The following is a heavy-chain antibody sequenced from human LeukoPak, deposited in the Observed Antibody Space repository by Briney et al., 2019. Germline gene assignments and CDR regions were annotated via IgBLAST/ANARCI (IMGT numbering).Heavy chain of an antibody. J-gene: IGHJ6*03. D-gene: IGHD3-3*01. V-gene: IGHV1-8*03. Sequence: GASVKVSCKASGYTFTSNDINWVRQATGQGLEWMGWMNPNSGNTGYAQKFQGRVTITRNTSISTAYMELSSLRSEDTAVYYCARAGYDFWSGYYFVYYYYMDVWGKGTTVTVSS. CDR3: ARAGYDFWSGYYFVYYYYMDV. CDR1: GYTFTSND. CDR2: MNPNSGNT.